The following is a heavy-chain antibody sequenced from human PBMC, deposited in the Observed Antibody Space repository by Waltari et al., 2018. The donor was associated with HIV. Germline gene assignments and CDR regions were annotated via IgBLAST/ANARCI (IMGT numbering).Heavy chain of an antibody. CDR3: ARDQSGVFPA. CDR1: GFTFSSYS. CDR2: ISSSSYI. Sequence: EVQLVESGGGLVKPVGSLRLSCAASGFTFSSYSMNWVRQAPGKGLECVSSISSSSYIYYADSVKGRLTISRDNAKNSLYLQMNSLRAEDTAVYYCARDQSGVFPAWGQGTMVTVSS. D-gene: IGHD2-21*01. V-gene: IGHV3-21*01. J-gene: IGHJ3*01.